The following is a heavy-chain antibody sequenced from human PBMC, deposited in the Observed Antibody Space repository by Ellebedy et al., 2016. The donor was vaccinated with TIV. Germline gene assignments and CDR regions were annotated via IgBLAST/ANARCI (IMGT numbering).Heavy chain of an antibody. J-gene: IGHJ4*02. CDR3: ARAQGGEDWLPAADY. Sequence: GESLKISCAASGFSFSGYWMSWVRQAPGKGLEWVAKTSQDGSEQYYLDSVKGRFTISRDNSKNTVSLQMNRLRVDDTALYYWARAQGGEDWLPAADYWGQGTLVTVSS. D-gene: IGHD3/OR15-3a*01. CDR1: GFSFSGYW. CDR2: TSQDGSEQ. V-gene: IGHV3-7*01.